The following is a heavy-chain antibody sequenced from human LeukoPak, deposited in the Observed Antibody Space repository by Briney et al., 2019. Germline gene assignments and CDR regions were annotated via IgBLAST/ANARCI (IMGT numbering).Heavy chain of an antibody. J-gene: IGHJ3*02. CDR3: ARVSFSSAFDI. CDR2: ISSSSSTI. CDR1: GFTFSDYS. V-gene: IGHV3-48*02. Sequence: GGSLRLSCAASGFTFSDYSMNWVRQAPGKGLEWVSYISSSSSTIYYADSVKGRFTISRDNAKNSLYLRMNSLRDEDTALFYCARVSFSSAFDIWGQGTMVTVSS. D-gene: IGHD2-2*01.